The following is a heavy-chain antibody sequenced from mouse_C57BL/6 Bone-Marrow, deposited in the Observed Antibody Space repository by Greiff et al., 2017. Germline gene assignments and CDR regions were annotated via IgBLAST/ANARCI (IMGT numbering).Heavy chain of an antibody. Sequence: QVQLQQSGAELVMPGASVKLSCKASGYTFTSYWMHWVKQRPGQGLEWIGEIDPSDSYTNYNQKFKGKSTLTVDKSSSTAYMQLSSLTSEDSAVXYCARSGSWYFDYWGQGTTLTVSS. J-gene: IGHJ2*01. CDR3: ARSGSWYFDY. D-gene: IGHD3-1*01. CDR1: GYTFTSYW. V-gene: IGHV1-69*01. CDR2: IDPSDSYT.